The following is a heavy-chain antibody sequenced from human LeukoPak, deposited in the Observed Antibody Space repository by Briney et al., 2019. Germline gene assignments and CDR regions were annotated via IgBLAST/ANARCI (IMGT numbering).Heavy chain of an antibody. CDR3: ARAIHSSGYPPVDY. V-gene: IGHV3-64*01. CDR2: ISSNGDSI. Sequence: GGSLRLSCAASGFTFSSYAMHWVRQAPGKGLEFVSAISSNGDSIYYANSVKGRFTISRDNSKNTLYLQMGSLRAEDMAVYYCARAIHSSGYPPVDYWGQGTLVTVSS. J-gene: IGHJ4*02. CDR1: GFTFSSYA. D-gene: IGHD3-22*01.